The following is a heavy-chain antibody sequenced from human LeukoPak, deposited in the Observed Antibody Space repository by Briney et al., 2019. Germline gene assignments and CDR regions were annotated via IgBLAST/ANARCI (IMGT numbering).Heavy chain of an antibody. CDR1: GFSVRDYA. CDR3: AKDRRRCSSTACPRDLFDF. V-gene: IGHV3-23*01. CDR2: ITGLAGWA. D-gene: IGHD2-15*01. Sequence: GGSLRLSCAASGFSVRDYAMAWVRQAAGKCLGWFYNITGLAGWASFAVSIKGRFTISRDISNNTLHLQMNAVGAEDTAVYFCAKDRRRCSSTACPRDLFDFWGRGALVTVSS. J-gene: IGHJ4*02.